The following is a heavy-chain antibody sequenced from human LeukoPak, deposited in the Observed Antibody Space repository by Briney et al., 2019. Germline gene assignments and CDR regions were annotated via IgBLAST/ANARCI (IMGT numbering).Heavy chain of an antibody. J-gene: IGHJ5*02. D-gene: IGHD3-10*01. V-gene: IGHV3-20*01. CDR2: ISWNSGSI. CDR3: ARLRGFGELSP. CDR1: GFTFSSYS. Sequence: GGSLRLSCAASGFTFSSYSMNWVCQAPGKGLEWVSGISWNSGSIGYADSVKGRFTTSRDNAKNSLYLQMNSLRAEDTALYHCARLRGFGELSPWGQGTLVTVSS.